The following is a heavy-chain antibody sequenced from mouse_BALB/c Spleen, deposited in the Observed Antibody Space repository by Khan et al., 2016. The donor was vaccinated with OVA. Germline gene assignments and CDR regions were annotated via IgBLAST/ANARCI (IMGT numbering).Heavy chain of an antibody. D-gene: IGHD1-1*01. CDR1: GYSITSNYA. Sequence: EVQLQESGPGLVKPSQSLSLTYTVTGYSITSNYAWNWIRQFPGNKLEWMGYISYSGSTSYNPSLKSRISITRDTSKNQFFLQLSSVTTEDTATYYCARGNYYGYAMDYWGQGTSVTVSS. CDR2: ISYSGST. V-gene: IGHV3-2*02. J-gene: IGHJ4*01. CDR3: ARGNYYGYAMDY.